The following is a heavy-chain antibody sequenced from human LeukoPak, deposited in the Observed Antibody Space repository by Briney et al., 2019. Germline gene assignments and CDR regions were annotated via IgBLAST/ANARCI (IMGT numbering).Heavy chain of an antibody. CDR3: ARGKAYCSSTSCYIYYYYYGMDV. D-gene: IGHD2-2*01. CDR1: GYTFTSYD. CDR2: MNPNSGNT. J-gene: IGHJ6*02. Sequence: ASVTVSCTASGYTFTSYDINWVRQATGQGLEWMGWMNPNSGNTGYAQKFQGRVTMTRNTSISTAYMELSSLRSEDTAVYYCARGKAYCSSTSCYIYYYYYGMDVWGQGTTVTVSS. V-gene: IGHV1-8*01.